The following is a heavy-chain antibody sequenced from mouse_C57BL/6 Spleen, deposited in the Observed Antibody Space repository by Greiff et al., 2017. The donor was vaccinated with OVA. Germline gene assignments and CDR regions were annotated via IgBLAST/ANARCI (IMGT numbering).Heavy chain of an antibody. CDR1: GYTFTDYY. CDR3: ASESTGTRDYFDY. CDR2: INPYNGGT. Sequence: EVQLQQSGPVLVKPGASVKMSCKASGYTFTDYYMNWVKQSHGKSLEWIGVINPYNGGTSYNQKFKGKATLTVDKSSSTAYMELNSLTSEDSAVYYCASESTGTRDYFDYWGQGTTLTVSS. J-gene: IGHJ2*01. V-gene: IGHV1-19*01. D-gene: IGHD4-1*01.